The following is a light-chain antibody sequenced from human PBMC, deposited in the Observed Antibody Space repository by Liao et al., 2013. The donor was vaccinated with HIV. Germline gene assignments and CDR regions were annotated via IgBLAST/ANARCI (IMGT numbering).Light chain of an antibody. J-gene: IGLJ3*02. CDR1: VIGTKS. CDR2: YDR. Sequence: SYELTQPPSVSVAPGGTATMTCGGEVIGTKSVNWYRHKPGQAPVMVIFYDRDRPSGIPDRFSGSRSGNTATLSISRAEAGDEADYYCLVWDTSSDHSVFGGGTKLTVL. CDR3: LVWDTSSDHSV. V-gene: IGLV3-21*04.